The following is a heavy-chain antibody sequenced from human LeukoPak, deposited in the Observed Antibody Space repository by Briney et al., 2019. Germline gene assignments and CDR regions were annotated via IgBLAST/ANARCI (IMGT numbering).Heavy chain of an antibody. V-gene: IGHV3-23*01. D-gene: IGHD3-16*01. Sequence: GGPLRLSCAASGFTFNNYAMSWVRQAPRKGLEWVSTISSSGTNYADSVKGRFTISRDNSKSTVDLQMNSLRADDTAVYYCARDPGGSFDYWGQGTLVTVSS. CDR3: ARDPGGSFDY. CDR2: ISSSGT. CDR1: GFTFNNYA. J-gene: IGHJ4*02.